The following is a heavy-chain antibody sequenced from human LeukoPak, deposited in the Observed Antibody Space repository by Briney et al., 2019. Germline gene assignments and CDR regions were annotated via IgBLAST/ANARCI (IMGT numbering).Heavy chain of an antibody. J-gene: IGHJ4*02. D-gene: IGHD1-26*01. Sequence: ASVKVACKASGYTFTGYYMHWVRQAPGQGLEWMGWINPNSGGTNDAQKFQGRVTMTRDTSISTAYMELSRLRADDTAVYYCARGSGSYTPFDYWGQGTLVTVSS. CDR3: ARGSGSYTPFDY. V-gene: IGHV1-2*02. CDR2: INPNSGGT. CDR1: GYTFTGYY.